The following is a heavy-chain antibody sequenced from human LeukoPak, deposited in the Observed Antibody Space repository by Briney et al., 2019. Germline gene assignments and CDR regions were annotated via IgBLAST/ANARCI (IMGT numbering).Heavy chain of an antibody. V-gene: IGHV3-30*18. CDR1: GFTFSDYG. CDR3: AKDVFYDSSGYYLYYYYYGMDV. CDR2: ISYDGSNK. D-gene: IGHD3-22*01. Sequence: GGSLRLSCAASGFTFSDYGMHWVRQAPGKGLEWVAVISYDGSNKYYADSVKGRFTISRDNSKNTLYLQMNSLRAEDTAVYYCAKDVFYDSSGYYLYYYYYGMDVWGQGTTVTVSS. J-gene: IGHJ6*02.